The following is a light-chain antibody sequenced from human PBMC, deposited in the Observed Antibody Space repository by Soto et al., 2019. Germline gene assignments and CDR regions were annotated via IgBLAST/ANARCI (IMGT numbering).Light chain of an antibody. CDR1: QSVRSN. V-gene: IGKV3-15*01. CDR3: QQYNIWPLT. J-gene: IGKJ2*01. CDR2: GAS. Sequence: EIVMTQSPATLSVSPGERATLSCRASQSVRSNLAWYQQKPGQAPGLLIYGASTRATGVAARFSGSGSGTDFTLTISSLQSEDFAVYYCQQYNIWPLTFGQGTNLEIK.